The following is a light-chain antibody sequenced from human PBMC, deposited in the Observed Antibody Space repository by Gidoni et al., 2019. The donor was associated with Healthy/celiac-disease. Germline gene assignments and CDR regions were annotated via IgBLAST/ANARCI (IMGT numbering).Light chain of an antibody. J-gene: IGLJ2*01. CDR3: SSYTSSSTLGV. CDR1: SSDVGGYNY. V-gene: IGLV2-14*01. Sequence: SCTGTSSDVGGYNYVSWYQQHPGKAPKLMIYEVSNRPSGVPDRFSGSKSGNTASLTISGLQAEDEADYYCSSYTSSSTLGVFGGGTKLTVL. CDR2: EVS.